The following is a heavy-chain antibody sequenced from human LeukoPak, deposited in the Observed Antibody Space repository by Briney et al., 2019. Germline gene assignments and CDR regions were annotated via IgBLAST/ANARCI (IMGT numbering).Heavy chain of an antibody. CDR3: AKGPLAVTRAPFDY. V-gene: IGHV3-23*01. D-gene: IGHD4-17*01. J-gene: IGHJ4*02. CDR2: ISGSGGST. Sequence: GSLRLSCAASRFTFSSYAMSWVRQAPGKGLEWVSAISGSGGSTYYADSVKGRFTISRDNSKNTLYLQMNSLRAEDTAVYYCAKGPLAVTRAPFDYWGQGTLVTVSS. CDR1: RFTFSSYA.